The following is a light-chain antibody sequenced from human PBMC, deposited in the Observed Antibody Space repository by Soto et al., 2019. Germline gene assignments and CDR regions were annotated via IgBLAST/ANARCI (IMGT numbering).Light chain of an antibody. CDR3: QQRSNWPRT. J-gene: IGKJ4*01. Sequence: EIVLTQSPATLSLSPGERATVSCRASQSVSSHLAWYQQKRGQAPRLLIYDASSRASGIPARFSGSGSGTDFTLTISSLEPEDFAVYYCQQRSNWPRTFGGGTKVDIK. CDR1: QSVSSH. V-gene: IGKV3-11*01. CDR2: DAS.